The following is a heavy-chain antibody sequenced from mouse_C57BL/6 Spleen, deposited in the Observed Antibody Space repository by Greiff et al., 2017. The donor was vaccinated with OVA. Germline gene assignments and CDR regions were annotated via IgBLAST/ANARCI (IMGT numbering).Heavy chain of an antibody. D-gene: IGHD2-5*01. CDR2: ISDGGSYT. V-gene: IGHV5-4*03. J-gene: IGHJ3*01. CDR3: ARGSSNYEGAWFAY. Sequence: EVKLMESGGGLVKPGGSLKLSCAASGFTFSSYAMSWVRQTPEKRLEWVATISDGGSYTYYPDNVKGRFTISRDNAKNNLYLQMSHLKSEDTAMYYCARGSSNYEGAWFAYWGQGTLVTVSA. CDR1: GFTFSSYA.